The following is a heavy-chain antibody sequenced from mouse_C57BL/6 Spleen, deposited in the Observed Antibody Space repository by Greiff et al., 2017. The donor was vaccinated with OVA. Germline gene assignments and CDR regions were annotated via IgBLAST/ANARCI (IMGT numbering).Heavy chain of an antibody. CDR3: ARGWLLYYFDY. D-gene: IGHD2-3*01. J-gene: IGHJ2*01. Sequence: EVKLMESGGGLVKPGGSLKLSCAASGFTFSDYGMHWVRQAPEKGLEWVAYISSGSSTIYYADTVKGRFTISRDNAKNTLFLQMTSLRSEDTAMYYCARGWLLYYFDYWGQGTTLTVSS. CDR1: GFTFSDYG. V-gene: IGHV5-17*01. CDR2: ISSGSSTI.